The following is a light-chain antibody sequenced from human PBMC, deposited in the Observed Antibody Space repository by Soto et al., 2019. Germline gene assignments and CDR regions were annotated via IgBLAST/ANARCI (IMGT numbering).Light chain of an antibody. J-gene: IGKJ1*01. CDR2: AAS. V-gene: IGKV1-8*01. CDR1: QGIRSY. Sequence: AIRMTQSPSSFSASTGDRVTITCRASQGIRSYLAWYQQKLGRAPKLLIYAASTLQSGVPSRFSGSGSGTDFTLTISCLQSEDFATYYCQQYYSYPPTFGPGTKVEIK. CDR3: QQYYSYPPT.